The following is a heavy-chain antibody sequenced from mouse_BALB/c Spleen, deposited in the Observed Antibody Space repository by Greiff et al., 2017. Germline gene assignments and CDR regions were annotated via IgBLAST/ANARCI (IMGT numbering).Heavy chain of an antibody. Sequence: VQLQQSGPELVKPGASVKISCKASGYTFTDYNMHWVKQSHGKSLEWIGYIYPYNGGTGYNQKFKSKATLTVDNSSSTAYMELRSLTSEDSAVYYCASVAYYYGSRGGYFDVWGAGTTVTVSA. CDR2: IYPYNGGT. CDR1: GYTFTDYN. CDR3: ASVAYYYGSRGGYFDV. V-gene: IGHV1S29*02. J-gene: IGHJ1*01. D-gene: IGHD1-1*01.